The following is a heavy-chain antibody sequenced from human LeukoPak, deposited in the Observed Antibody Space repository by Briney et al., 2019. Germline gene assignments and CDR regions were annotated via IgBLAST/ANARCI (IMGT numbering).Heavy chain of an antibody. CDR2: ISYDGSNK. CDR3: ANGENYYDSSGYYLDY. Sequence: PGGSLRLSCAASGFTFSSYGMHWVRQAPGKGLEWVAVISYDGSNKYYADSVKGRFTISRDNSKNTLYLQMNSLRAEDTAVYYCANGENYYDSSGYYLDYWGQGTLVTVSS. V-gene: IGHV3-30*18. D-gene: IGHD3-22*01. CDR1: GFTFSSYG. J-gene: IGHJ4*02.